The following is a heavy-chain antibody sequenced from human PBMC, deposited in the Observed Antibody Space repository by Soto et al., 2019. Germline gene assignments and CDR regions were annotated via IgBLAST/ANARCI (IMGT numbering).Heavy chain of an antibody. Sequence: PSETLSLTCTVSGGSISSSSYYWGWIRQPPGKGLEWIGSIYYSGSTYYNPSLKSRVTISVDTSKNQFSLKLSSVTAADTAVYYCASTMVRGANYYYYYGMDVWGQGTTVTVSS. CDR3: ASTMVRGANYYYYYGMDV. D-gene: IGHD3-10*01. CDR1: GGSISSSSYY. J-gene: IGHJ6*02. CDR2: IYYSGST. V-gene: IGHV4-39*01.